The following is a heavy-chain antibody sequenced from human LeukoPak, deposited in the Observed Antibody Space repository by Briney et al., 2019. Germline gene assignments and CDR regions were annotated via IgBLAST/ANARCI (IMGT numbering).Heavy chain of an antibody. D-gene: IGHD3-10*01. CDR2: ISSSSSYI. J-gene: IGHJ4*02. Sequence: GGSLRLSCAASGFTFSSYEMNWVRQAPGKGLEWVSFISSSSSYIYYADSVKGRFTISRDNAKNSLYLQMNSLRAEDTAVYHCARGEYGSGSYHIDYWGQGTLVTVSS. CDR1: GFTFSSYE. CDR3: ARGEYGSGSYHIDY. V-gene: IGHV3-21*01.